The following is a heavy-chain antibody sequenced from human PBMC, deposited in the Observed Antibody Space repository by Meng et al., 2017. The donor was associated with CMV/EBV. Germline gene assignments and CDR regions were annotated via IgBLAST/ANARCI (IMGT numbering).Heavy chain of an antibody. CDR2: IYTSGST. D-gene: IGHD6-13*01. CDR1: GGSISSYY. Sequence: VSLMDSGPGLVKPSETLSPTCTVSGGSISSYYWSWIRQPAGKGLEWIGRIYTSGSTNYNPSLKSRVTMSVDTSKNQFSLKLSSVTAADTAVYYCAREMPIAAAGCFDYWGQGTLVTVSS. CDR3: AREMPIAAAGCFDY. J-gene: IGHJ4*02. V-gene: IGHV4-4*07.